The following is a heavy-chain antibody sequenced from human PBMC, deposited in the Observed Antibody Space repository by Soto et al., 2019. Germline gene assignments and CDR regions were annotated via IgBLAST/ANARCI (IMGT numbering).Heavy chain of an antibody. CDR3: GRHGGLTMDPGGGLLSAFDI. V-gene: IGHV4-59*08. CDR1: GGSISSYY. J-gene: IGHJ3*02. Sequence: QVQLQESGPGLVKPSETLSLTCTVSGGSISSYYWSWIRQPPGKGLEWIGYIYYRGSSNYNPSLKSRVRISVERSKNQFFLKLSAVTAAGTAVYYCGRHGGLTMDPGGGLLSAFDIWGQGTMVTVSS. D-gene: IGHD3-10*01. CDR2: IYYRGSS.